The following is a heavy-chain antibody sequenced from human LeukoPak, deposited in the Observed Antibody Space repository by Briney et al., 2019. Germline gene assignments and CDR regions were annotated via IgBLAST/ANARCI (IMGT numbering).Heavy chain of an antibody. CDR2: ISGSGGNT. D-gene: IGHD4-17*01. J-gene: IGHJ4*02. V-gene: IGHV3-23*01. Sequence: PGGSLRLSCAASEFTLSNYVMSWVRQAPGKGLEWVSAISGSGGNTYYADSVKGRFTISRDNSKNTLYLQMNSLRGEDTAVYYCAKVDDYGARWYFDYWGQGTLVTVSS. CDR3: AKVDDYGARWYFDY. CDR1: EFTLSNYV.